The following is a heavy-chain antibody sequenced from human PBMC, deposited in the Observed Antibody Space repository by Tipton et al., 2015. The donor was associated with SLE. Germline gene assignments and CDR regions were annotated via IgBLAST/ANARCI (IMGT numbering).Heavy chain of an antibody. V-gene: IGHV4-28*01. Sequence: QLVQSGAEVKKSGESLKISCEGSGYSFSGYWIGWIRQSPGKGLEWIGFTFSSAITYYNPSLRSRSTISIDTSKNQFSLHLTSVTAADTAVYYCARPPSYISPSEVLFDSWGQGMLVTVSS. CDR3: ARPPSYISPSEVLFDS. D-gene: IGHD6-6*01. CDR1: GYSFSGYW. J-gene: IGHJ4*02. CDR2: TFSSAIT.